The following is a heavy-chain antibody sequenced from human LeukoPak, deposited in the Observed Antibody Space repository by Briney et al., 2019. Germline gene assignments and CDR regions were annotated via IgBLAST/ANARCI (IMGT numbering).Heavy chain of an antibody. J-gene: IGHJ3*02. CDR3: AKDHPVVATIRAIPDAFDI. CDR1: GGSISSYY. V-gene: IGHV4-4*07. Sequence: SETLSLTCTVSGGSISSYYWSWIRQPAGKGLEWIGRIYTSGSTNYNPSLKSRVTMSVDTSKNQFSLKLSSVTAADTAVYYCAKDHPVVATIRAIPDAFDIWGQGTMVTVSS. CDR2: IYTSGST. D-gene: IGHD5-12*01.